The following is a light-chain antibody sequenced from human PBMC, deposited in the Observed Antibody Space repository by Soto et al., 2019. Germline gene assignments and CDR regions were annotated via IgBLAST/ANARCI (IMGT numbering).Light chain of an antibody. Sequence: PGERATLSCRASQSVSSTYLAWYQQKPGQAPKLLIYGASSRATGIPARFSGSGSGTDFTLTISSLETEDFAVYDCQQYDSSTKTVGKGTKGEIK. CDR3: QQYDSSTKT. CDR2: GAS. CDR1: QSVSSTY. V-gene: IGKV3-20*01. J-gene: IGKJ1*01.